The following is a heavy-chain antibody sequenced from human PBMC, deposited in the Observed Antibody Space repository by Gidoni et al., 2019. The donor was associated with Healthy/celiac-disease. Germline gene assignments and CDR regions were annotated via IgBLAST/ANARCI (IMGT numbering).Heavy chain of an antibody. V-gene: IGHV4-30-4*01. CDR1: GGSISRGDYY. CDR2: IYYSGST. Sequence: QVQLQESGQGLVKLSQTLSLTCTHSGGSISRGDYYWSWIRQPPGKGLEWIGYIYYSGSTYYNPSLKSRVTMSLDTSKNQFSLKLSSVTAADTAVYYCARKGEYSYGYIAAFDIWGQGTMVTVSS. CDR3: ARKGEYSYGYIAAFDI. D-gene: IGHD5-18*01. J-gene: IGHJ3*02.